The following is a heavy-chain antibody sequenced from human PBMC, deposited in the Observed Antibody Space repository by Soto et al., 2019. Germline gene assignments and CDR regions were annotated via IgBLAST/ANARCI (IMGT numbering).Heavy chain of an antibody. CDR1: GGTFSSYA. J-gene: IGHJ6*02. CDR2: IIPIFGTA. D-gene: IGHD2-2*01. Sequence: QVQLVQSGAEVKKPGSSVKVSCKASGGTFSSYAISWVRQAPGQGLEWMGGIIPIFGTANYAQKFQGRVTITAGESTXXAXMXQSSLRAEDTAVYYCAREGYIVLVPAGLYYDYGMDVWGQGTTVTVSS. V-gene: IGHV1-69*12. CDR3: AREGYIVLVPAGLYYDYGMDV.